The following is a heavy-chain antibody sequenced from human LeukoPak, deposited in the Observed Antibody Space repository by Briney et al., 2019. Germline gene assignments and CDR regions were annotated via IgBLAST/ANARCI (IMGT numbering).Heavy chain of an antibody. CDR3: AKAPENFINQLLFAPIEL. CDR1: GFTFDDYA. CDR2: ISWNSGSI. Sequence: GRSLRLSCAASGFTFDDYAMHWVRQAPGKGLEWVSGISWNSGSIGYADSVKGRFTISRDNAKNSLYLQMNSLRAEDTAVYYCAKAPENFINQLLFAPIELWGQGTLVIVSS. J-gene: IGHJ4*02. V-gene: IGHV3-9*01. D-gene: IGHD2-2*01.